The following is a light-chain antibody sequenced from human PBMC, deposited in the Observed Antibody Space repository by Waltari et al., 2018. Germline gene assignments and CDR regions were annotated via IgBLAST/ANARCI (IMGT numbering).Light chain of an antibody. CDR3: QQYNNWPET. V-gene: IGKV3-15*01. Sequence: DIVMTQSPATLSVSPGERATLSCRASQSIGSNLAWYQHKPGQAPRFLIYGASTRATGIPVRSSGSGSGTAFTLTISSLQSADFAVYFCQQYNNWPETFGQGTKVEIK. CDR1: QSIGSN. CDR2: GAS. J-gene: IGKJ1*01.